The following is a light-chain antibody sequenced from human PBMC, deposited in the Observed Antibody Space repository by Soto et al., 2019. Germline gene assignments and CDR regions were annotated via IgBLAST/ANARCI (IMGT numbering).Light chain of an antibody. CDR3: CSYTGGTTLV. Sequence: QSALTQPASVSGSPGQSITISCTGSSSDVGGYKYVSWYQQHPGKAPKLMIFEVSNRPSGVSNRFSGSKSGNTASLTISGLQAEDEGAYYCCSYTGGTTLVCGGGTKLTVL. J-gene: IGLJ2*01. V-gene: IGLV2-14*01. CDR2: EVS. CDR1: SSDVGGYKY.